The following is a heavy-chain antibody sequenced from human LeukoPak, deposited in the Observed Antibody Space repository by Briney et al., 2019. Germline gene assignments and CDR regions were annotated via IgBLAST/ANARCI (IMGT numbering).Heavy chain of an antibody. J-gene: IGHJ4*02. CDR1: GGTLSSYA. V-gene: IGHV1-69*04. CDR3: ARPGSIAAAGTAPLGY. D-gene: IGHD6-13*01. Sequence: GASVKVSCKASGGTLSSYAISWVRQAPGQGLEWMGRIIPILGIANYAQKFQGRVTITADKSTSTAYMELSSLRSEDTAVYYCARPGSIAAAGTAPLGYWGQGTLVTVSS. CDR2: IIPILGIA.